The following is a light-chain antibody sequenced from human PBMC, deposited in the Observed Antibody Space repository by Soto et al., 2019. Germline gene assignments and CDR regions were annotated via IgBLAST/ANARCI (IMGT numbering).Light chain of an antibody. CDR1: QGISTY. CDR3: QKYNSAPWT. CDR2: GAS. Sequence: DIQMTQSRSSLSASIGDRVTITCRASQGISTYLAWYQQKPGKVPYLLIYGASSLQSGVPSRFSGSGSGTDFSLTISSLQPEDVATYYCQKYNSAPWTFGQGTKVEIK. V-gene: IGKV1-27*01. J-gene: IGKJ1*01.